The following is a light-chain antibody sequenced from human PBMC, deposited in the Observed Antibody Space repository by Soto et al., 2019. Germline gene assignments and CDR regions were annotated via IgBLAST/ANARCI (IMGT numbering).Light chain of an antibody. Sequence: QSALTQPASVSGSPGQSITISCTGTSSDVGGYNYVSWYQQHPGKAPKLMIYEVSNRPSGVSNRFSGSKSGNTASLTISGLQAEDEADYYCSSYTSSSTLFVFGTGNKLT. V-gene: IGLV2-14*01. J-gene: IGLJ1*01. CDR3: SSYTSSSTLFV. CDR2: EVS. CDR1: SSDVGGYNY.